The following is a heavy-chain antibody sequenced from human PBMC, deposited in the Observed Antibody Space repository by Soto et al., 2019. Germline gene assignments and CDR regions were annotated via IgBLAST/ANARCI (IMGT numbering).Heavy chain of an antibody. Sequence: QITLKESGPTLVKPTQTLTLTCTFSGFSLSTSGVGVGWIRQPPGKALEWLALIYWDDDKRYSPSLESRVTITKDTSKNQVVLTMTDMEPVDTGTYSCAHIDDYDYRHAVDFCGQGTMVTVSS. CDR1: GFSLSTSGVG. CDR2: IYWDDDK. V-gene: IGHV2-5*02. CDR3: AHIDDYDYRHAVDF. D-gene: IGHD4-4*01. J-gene: IGHJ3*01.